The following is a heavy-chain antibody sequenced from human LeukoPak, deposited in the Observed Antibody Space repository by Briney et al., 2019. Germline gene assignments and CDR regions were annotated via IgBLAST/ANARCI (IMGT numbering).Heavy chain of an antibody. V-gene: IGHV3-74*01. CDR1: GFSFSSHR. J-gene: IGHJ4*02. CDR3: AKNSGGTCYSHLDY. CDR2: INGDGIAI. D-gene: IGHD2-15*01. Sequence: GESLRLSCAGSGFSFSSHRLHWVRQVPGKGLEWVARINGDGIAINYADSVKGRFTISRDNAKNTVYLQMNSLRAEDTAVYYCAKNSGGTCYSHLDYWGQGTLVTVSS.